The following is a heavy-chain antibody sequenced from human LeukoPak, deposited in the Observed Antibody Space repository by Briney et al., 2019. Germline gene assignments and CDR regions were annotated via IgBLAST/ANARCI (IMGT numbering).Heavy chain of an antibody. D-gene: IGHD1-26*01. CDR3: ARALSGSFPYYYYMDV. CDR2: INPNSGGT. V-gene: IGHV1-2*02. J-gene: IGHJ6*03. CDR1: GYTFTGYF. Sequence: ASVKVSCKTSGYTFTGYFMHWVRQAPGQGLEWMGWINPNSGGTNYAQKFQGRVTMTGDTSISTAYMELSSLRSEDTGVYFCARALSGSFPYYYYMDVWGKGTTVTISS.